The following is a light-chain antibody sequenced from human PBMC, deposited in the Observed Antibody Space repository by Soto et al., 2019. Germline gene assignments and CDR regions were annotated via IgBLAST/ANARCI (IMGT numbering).Light chain of an antibody. V-gene: IGKV3-15*01. J-gene: IGKJ4*01. CDR3: QQYNNWPLT. CDR2: ATS. Sequence: EIVMTQSAATLSGSPGERATLSCGASHRVSSYLAWYQQKPGQAPRLLIYATSTRATGIPARFSGSGSGTEFTLTISSLQSEDFAVYYCQQYNNWPLTFGGGTKVDIK. CDR1: HRVSSY.